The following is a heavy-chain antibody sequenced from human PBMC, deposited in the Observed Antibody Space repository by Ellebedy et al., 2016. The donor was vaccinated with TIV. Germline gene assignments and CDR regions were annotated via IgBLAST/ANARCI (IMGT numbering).Heavy chain of an antibody. CDR3: ARGPMYDYGSGRFWEYYLDE. V-gene: IGHV4-4*07. CDR1: GGSINNFY. D-gene: IGHD3-10*01. Sequence: SETLSLXXTVSGGSINNFYWSWIRQPAGKGLEWIGRMFTTGSTNYHPSLRGRVTMSVDLSKNQFSLQLRSVTAADTAKYFCARGPMYDYGSGRFWEYYLDEWGQGALVSVSS. J-gene: IGHJ4*02. CDR2: MFTTGST.